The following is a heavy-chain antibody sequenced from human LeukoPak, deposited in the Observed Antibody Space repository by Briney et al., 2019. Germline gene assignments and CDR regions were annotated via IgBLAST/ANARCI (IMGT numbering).Heavy chain of an antibody. V-gene: IGHV4-59*01. Sequence: KSSETLSLTCTVSGGSISRYYWSWIRRPPGKGLEWIGYIDDSGNTNYNPSLKSQVTISVDKSKNQFSLKLSFVTAADTATYYCARSDYHNSGSHTVFDAFDIWGQGTRVTVSS. CDR2: IDDSGNT. CDR3: ARSDYHNSGSHTVFDAFDI. CDR1: GGSISRYY. D-gene: IGHD3-10*01. J-gene: IGHJ3*02.